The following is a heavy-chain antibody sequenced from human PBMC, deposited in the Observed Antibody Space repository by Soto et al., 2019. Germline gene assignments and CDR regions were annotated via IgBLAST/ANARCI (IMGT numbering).Heavy chain of an antibody. CDR1: GFTFSNYA. D-gene: IGHD2-2*01. V-gene: IGHV3-23*01. CDR3: AKEKISTSCCNWFDP. Sequence: GSLRLSCAASGFTFSNYAMSWVRQAPGKGPEWVSGISGSGDNKYYAESVEGRFTISRDNSKNMFFLQMNSLRAEDTAVYYCAKEKISTSCCNWFDPWGQGTLVTVSS. J-gene: IGHJ5*02. CDR2: ISGSGDNK.